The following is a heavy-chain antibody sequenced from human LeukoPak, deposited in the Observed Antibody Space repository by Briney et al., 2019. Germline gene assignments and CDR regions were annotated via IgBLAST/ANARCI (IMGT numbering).Heavy chain of an antibody. Sequence: GGSLRLSCAVSGFSFRDFGFHWVRQAPGKGLERVAVTWYDESQKYYADSVKGRFTISKDNSKNTLYLEMNSLRVEDTAVYYCAKWEGTRQFYFGYWGQGALVTVAS. D-gene: IGHD1-26*01. CDR2: TWYDESQK. V-gene: IGHV3-33*06. CDR1: GFSFRDFG. CDR3: AKWEGTRQFYFGY. J-gene: IGHJ4*02.